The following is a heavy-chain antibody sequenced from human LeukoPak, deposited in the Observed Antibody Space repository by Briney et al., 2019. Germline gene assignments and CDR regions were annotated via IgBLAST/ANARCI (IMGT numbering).Heavy chain of an antibody. Sequence: KPGGSLRLSCAASGFTFSDYYMSWIRQAPGKGLEWVSYISSSSSYTNYADSVKGRFTISRENAKNSLYLQMKSLRAEDTAVYYCARGSYYDFWSGYYISVRYFDYWGQGTLVTVSS. CDR3: ARGSYYDFWSGYYISVRYFDY. D-gene: IGHD3-3*01. V-gene: IGHV3-11*05. CDR2: ISSSSSYT. CDR1: GFTFSDYY. J-gene: IGHJ4*02.